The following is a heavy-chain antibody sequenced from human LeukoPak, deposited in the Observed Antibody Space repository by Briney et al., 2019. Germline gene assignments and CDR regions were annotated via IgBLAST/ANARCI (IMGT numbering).Heavy chain of an antibody. D-gene: IGHD6-6*01. CDR1: GGSISSSNYY. J-gene: IGHJ4*02. CDR2: IYYSGGT. V-gene: IGHV4-39*01. CDR3: ARRSSSPNFLFDY. Sequence: PSETLSLTCTVSGGSISSSNYYWGWISQPPGKGLEWIGSIYYSGGTYYNPSLKSRVTISVDTSKNQFSLKLSSVTAADTAVYYCARRSSSPNFLFDYGGRGPLVTVSS.